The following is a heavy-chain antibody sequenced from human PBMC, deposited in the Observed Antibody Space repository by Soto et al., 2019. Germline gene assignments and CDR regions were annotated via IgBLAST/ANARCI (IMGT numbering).Heavy chain of an antibody. CDR3: ARCIAARPGASNWFDP. CDR2: MNPNSGNT. D-gene: IGHD6-6*01. J-gene: IGHJ5*02. Sequence: ASVKVSCKASGYTFTSYDINWVRQATGQGLEWMGWMNPNSGNTGYAQKFQGRVTMTRNTSIITAYMVLGSLRSEDPAVYYCARCIAARPGASNWFDPWGQGTLVTVSS. CDR1: GYTFTSYD. V-gene: IGHV1-8*01.